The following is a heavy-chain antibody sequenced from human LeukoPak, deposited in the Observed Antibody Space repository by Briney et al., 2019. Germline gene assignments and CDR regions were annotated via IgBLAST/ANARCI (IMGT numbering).Heavy chain of an antibody. V-gene: IGHV4-59*01. CDR2: IHYSGST. Sequence: SETLSLTCTVSGGSISSYYWSWIRQPPGKGLEWIGYIHYSGSTQYNPSLKSRVTISVDTSKNQFSLKLSSVTAADTAVYYCARDTGDRYFDYWGQGTLVTVSS. D-gene: IGHD2-21*01. CDR1: GGSISSYY. CDR3: ARDTGDRYFDY. J-gene: IGHJ4*02.